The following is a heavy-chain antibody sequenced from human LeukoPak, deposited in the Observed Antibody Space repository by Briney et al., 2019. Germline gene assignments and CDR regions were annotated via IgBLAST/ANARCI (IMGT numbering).Heavy chain of an antibody. CDR3: ARSYSGYDYLDY. CDR2: IDPSDSYT. Sequence: GESLKISCKGSGYSFPSYWITWVRQMPGKGLEWMGRIDPSDSYTNYSPSFQGQVTISADKSISTAYLQWSSLKASDTAMYYCARSYSGYDYLDYWGQGTLVTVSS. D-gene: IGHD5-12*01. J-gene: IGHJ4*02. CDR1: GYSFPSYW. V-gene: IGHV5-10-1*04.